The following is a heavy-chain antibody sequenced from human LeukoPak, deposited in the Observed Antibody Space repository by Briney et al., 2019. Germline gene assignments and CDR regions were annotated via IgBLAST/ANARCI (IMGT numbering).Heavy chain of an antibody. J-gene: IGHJ3*02. CDR2: MNPNNDDT. CDR1: GYTFTSYI. D-gene: IGHD3-10*01. V-gene: IGHV1-8*01. CDR3: ARAGIYDAFDI. Sequence: ASVKVSCKASGYTFTSYIINWVRQATGQGLEWMGWMNPNNDDTGYAQKFQGRVTMTRDTSISTAYMELSSLRSEDTAVYYCARAGIYDAFDIWGQGTMVTVSS.